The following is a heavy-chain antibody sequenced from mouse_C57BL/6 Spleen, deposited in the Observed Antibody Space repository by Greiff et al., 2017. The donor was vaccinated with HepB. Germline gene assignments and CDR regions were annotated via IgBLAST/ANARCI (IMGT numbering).Heavy chain of an antibody. J-gene: IGHJ2*01. V-gene: IGHV14-4*01. Sequence: EVQLQQSGAELVRPGASVKLSCTASGFNITDDYMHWVKQRPEQGLEWIGWIDPENGDTEYASKFQGKATITADKSSNTAYLQLSILTSEDTAVYYCTNFGSSPPFDYWGQGITLTVSS. D-gene: IGHD1-1*01. CDR2: IDPENGDT. CDR3: TNFGSSPPFDY. CDR1: GFNITDDY.